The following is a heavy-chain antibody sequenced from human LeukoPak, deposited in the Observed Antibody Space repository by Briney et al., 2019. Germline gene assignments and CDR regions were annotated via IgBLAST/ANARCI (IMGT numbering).Heavy chain of an antibody. D-gene: IGHD3-22*01. V-gene: IGHV3-30*02. CDR3: AKDVRESSGLGPDY. CDR2: IEDDGSNK. J-gene: IGHJ4*02. Sequence: GGSLRLSCAASGFTFSTYGMHWVRQAPGRGLEWVACIEDDGSNKYYADSVKGRFTISRDNSKNTMYLQMNSLRAEDTAVYYCAKDVRESSGLGPDYWGQGTLVTVSS. CDR1: GFTFSTYG.